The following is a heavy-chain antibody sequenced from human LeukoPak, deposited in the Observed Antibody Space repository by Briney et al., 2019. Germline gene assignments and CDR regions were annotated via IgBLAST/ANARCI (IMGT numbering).Heavy chain of an antibody. CDR1: GFTFSDYY. CDR2: IDSSGDVI. J-gene: IGHJ5*02. Sequence: PGGSLRLSCAASGFTFSDYYMTWIRQAPGKGLEWLSYIDSSGDVIYYADSVKGRFTISRDNAENSVFLQMNSLRAEDTAVYYCAKGTHSSSWHWFDPRGQGTLVTVSS. D-gene: IGHD6-13*01. V-gene: IGHV3-11*01. CDR3: AKGTHSSSWHWFDP.